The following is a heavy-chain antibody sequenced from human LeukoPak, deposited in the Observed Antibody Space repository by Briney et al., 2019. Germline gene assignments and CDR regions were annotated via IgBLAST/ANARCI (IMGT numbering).Heavy chain of an antibody. CDR3: AREKLGYCSSTSCYTGFDY. J-gene: IGHJ4*02. Sequence: GSSVKVSCKASGGTFSSYAMHWVRQAPGKGLEWVAVISYDGSNKYYADSVKGRFTISRDNSKNTLYLQMNSLRAEDTAVYYCAREKLGYCSSTSCYTGFDYWGQGTLVTVSS. CDR2: ISYDGSNK. D-gene: IGHD2-2*02. CDR1: GGTFSSYA. V-gene: IGHV3-30-3*01.